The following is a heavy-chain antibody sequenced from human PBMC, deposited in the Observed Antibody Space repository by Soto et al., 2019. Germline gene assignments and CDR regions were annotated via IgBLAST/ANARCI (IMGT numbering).Heavy chain of an antibody. CDR3: ARYSNWYYVDY. D-gene: IGHD4-4*01. Sequence: QVQLQESGLGLVKPSQTLSLTCTVSGGSISSGGYYWRWMGQHPGKGLEWIGYIYYSGSTYYNPSLKSRVSISVDTSKNHFSLKLSAVTAADTAVNCCARYSNWYYVDYWGQGTLVTVSS. CDR2: IYYSGST. V-gene: IGHV4-31*03. CDR1: GGSISSGGYY. J-gene: IGHJ4*02.